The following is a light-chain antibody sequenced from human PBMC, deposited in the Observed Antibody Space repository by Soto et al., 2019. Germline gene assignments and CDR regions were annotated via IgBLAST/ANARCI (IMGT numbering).Light chain of an antibody. CDR3: ATWDDSLNGFYV. CDR1: TSNIGSNY. V-gene: IGLV1-47*01. Sequence: QSVLTQPPSASWTPGHGVTISCSGSTSNIGSNYVYWHQQLPGTAPKLLIYRNNQRPSGVPDRFSGSKSGTSASLAISGLRSDDEADYFCATWDDSLNGFYVFGTGTKVTVL. CDR2: RNN. J-gene: IGLJ1*01.